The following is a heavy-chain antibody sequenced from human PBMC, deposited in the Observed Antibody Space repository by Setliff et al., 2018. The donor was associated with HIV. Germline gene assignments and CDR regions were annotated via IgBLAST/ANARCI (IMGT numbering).Heavy chain of an antibody. D-gene: IGHD3-9*01. CDR2: INPNMGDT. CDR3: ARQDIPTGYYLFDY. CDR1: GYKFTGHH. Sequence: VSCTASGYKFTGHHIQWMRQAPGQGLEWMGRINPNMGDTQYAQKFQGRIIMTRDTSINTVYMELSSLTSDDTTLYYCARQDIPTGYYLFDYWGQGTQVTVSS. V-gene: IGHV1-2*06. J-gene: IGHJ4*02.